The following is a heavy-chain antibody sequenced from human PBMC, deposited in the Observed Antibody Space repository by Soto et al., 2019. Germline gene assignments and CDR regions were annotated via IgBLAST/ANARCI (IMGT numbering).Heavy chain of an antibody. V-gene: IGHV3-30*03. CDR1: GFPFSSYG. CDR2: ISYDGSNK. Sequence: QVQLVESGGGVVQPGRSLRLSCAASGFPFSSYGMHWVRQAPGKGLEWVAHISYDGSNKHYTDSVKGRFTISRDNSKNMLYLQMSSLRAQDTAVYYCAGGQYYFDYCGQGTLVSVSS. J-gene: IGHJ4*02. D-gene: IGHD2-15*01. CDR3: AGGQYYFDY.